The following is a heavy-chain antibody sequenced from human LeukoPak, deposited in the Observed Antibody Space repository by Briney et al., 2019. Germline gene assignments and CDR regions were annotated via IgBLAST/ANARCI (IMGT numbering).Heavy chain of an antibody. CDR1: GGTFSSYA. J-gene: IGHJ5*02. D-gene: IGHD3-16*01. CDR3: ATITDYVFFDP. CDR2: IIPIFGTA. V-gene: IGHV1-69*06. Sequence: SVKVSCKASGGTFSSYAISWVRQAPGQGLEWMGGIIPIFGTANYAQKFQGRVTMTEDTSTDTAYMELSSLRSEDTAVYYCATITDYVFFDPWGQGTLVTVSS.